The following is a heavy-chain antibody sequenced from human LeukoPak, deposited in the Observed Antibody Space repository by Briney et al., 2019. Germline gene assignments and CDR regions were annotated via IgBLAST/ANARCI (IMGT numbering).Heavy chain of an antibody. CDR2: IIPILGIA. CDR3: ARLSQMTTVTTSPSI. J-gene: IGHJ3*02. CDR1: GYTFTSYG. Sequence: GASVKVSCKASGYTFTSYGISWVRQAPGQGLEWMGRIIPILGIANYAQKFQGRVTITADKSTSTAYMELSSLRSEDTAVYYCARLSQMTTVTTSPSIWGQGTMVTVSS. V-gene: IGHV1-69*04. D-gene: IGHD4-17*01.